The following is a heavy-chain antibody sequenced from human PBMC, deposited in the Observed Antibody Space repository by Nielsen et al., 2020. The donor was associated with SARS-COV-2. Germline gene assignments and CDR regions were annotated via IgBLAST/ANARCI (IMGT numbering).Heavy chain of an antibody. J-gene: IGHJ6*02. CDR1: GSSISSSSYY. CDR3: ARGRNYYYYGMDV. V-gene: IGHV4-39*07. Sequence: SETLSLTCTVSGSSISSSSYYWGWIRQPPGKGLEWIGSIYYSGSTYYNPSLKSRVTISVDTSKNQFSLKLSSVTAADTAVYYCARGRNYYYYGMDVWGQGTTVTVSS. CDR2: IYYSGST. D-gene: IGHD1-14*01.